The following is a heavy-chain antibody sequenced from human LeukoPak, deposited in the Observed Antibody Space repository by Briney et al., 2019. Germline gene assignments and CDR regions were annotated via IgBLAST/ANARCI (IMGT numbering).Heavy chain of an antibody. Sequence: PSETLSLTCAVYGGSFSGYYWSWIRQPPGKGLEWIGEINHSGSTNYNPSLKSRVTISVDTSKNQFSLKLSSVTAADTAVYYCAKRYCSSTSCPSSFDYWGQRTLVTVSS. V-gene: IGHV4-34*01. CDR1: GGSFSGYY. J-gene: IGHJ4*02. CDR3: AKRYCSSTSCPSSFDY. CDR2: INHSGST. D-gene: IGHD2-2*01.